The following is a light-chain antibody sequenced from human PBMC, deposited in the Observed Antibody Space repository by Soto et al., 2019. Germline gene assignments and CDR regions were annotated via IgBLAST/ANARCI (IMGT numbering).Light chain of an antibody. J-gene: IGLJ1*01. CDR3: QSFDSSLSAYV. Sequence: QSALTRPASVSRAPGQRGTISCTGSSSNIGAGRDVHWYQQLPGTAPRLLIYGNNNRPSGVPDRFSASKSGTSASLAITGLQAEDEADFYCQSFDSSLSAYVFGTGTKVTVL. CDR1: SSNIGAGRD. CDR2: GNN. V-gene: IGLV1-40*01.